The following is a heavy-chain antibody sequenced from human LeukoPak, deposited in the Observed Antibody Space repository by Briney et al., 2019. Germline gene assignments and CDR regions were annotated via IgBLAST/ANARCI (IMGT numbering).Heavy chain of an antibody. CDR1: GGSFSGYY. CDR3: AREWKQWLVGGGFDY. CDR2: INHSGST. J-gene: IGHJ4*02. Sequence: SETLSLTCAVYGGSFSGYYWSWIRQPPGKGLEWIGEINHSGSTNYNPSLKSRATISVDTSKNQFSLKLSSVTAADTAVYYCAREWKQWLVGGGFDYWGQGTLVTVSS. D-gene: IGHD6-19*01. V-gene: IGHV4-34*01.